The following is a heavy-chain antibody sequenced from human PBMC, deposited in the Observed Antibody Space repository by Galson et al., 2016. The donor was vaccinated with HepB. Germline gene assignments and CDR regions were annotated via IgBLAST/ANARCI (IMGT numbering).Heavy chain of an antibody. Sequence: QSGAEVKKPGESLTISCKASGYMFTNYWIGWVRQMPGKGLEWMGMIHPGDSDASYSPSFPGQVTISHDTSINTSYLPWSSLRASDTAIYYGAKRGVEATVTAYYYYGMDVWGQGTTVTVSS. CDR2: IHPGDSDA. D-gene: IGHD4-17*01. V-gene: IGHV5-51*01. CDR1: GYMFTNYW. CDR3: AKRGVEATVTAYYYYGMDV. J-gene: IGHJ6*02.